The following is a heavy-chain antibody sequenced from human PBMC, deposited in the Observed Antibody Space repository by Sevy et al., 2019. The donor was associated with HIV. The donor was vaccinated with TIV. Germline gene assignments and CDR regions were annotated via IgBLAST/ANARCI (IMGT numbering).Heavy chain of an antibody. Sequence: GGSLRLSCAASGFSFSAYWMNWVRQAPGKGLEWVANIKPDGNDKHYVDSAEGRFTISRDNAKNSLYLQMNSLRVEDTAMYYCAQETFGRFDSWGQGTLVTVSS. D-gene: IGHD1-26*01. CDR1: GFSFSAYW. J-gene: IGHJ4*02. CDR3: AQETFGRFDS. CDR2: IKPDGNDK. V-gene: IGHV3-7*01.